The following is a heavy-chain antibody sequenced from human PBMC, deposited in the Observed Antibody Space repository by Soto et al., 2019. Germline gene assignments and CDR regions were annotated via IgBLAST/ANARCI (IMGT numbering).Heavy chain of an antibody. CDR2: ISSSSSYI. D-gene: IGHD2-15*01. V-gene: IGHV3-21*01. Sequence: EVQLVESGGGLVKPGGSLRLSCAASGFTFSSYSMNWVRQAPGKGLEWVSSISSSSSYIYYADSVKGRFTISRDNAKNSLYLQMNSLTAEDTAVYYCARAGSSSWLPSDAFDSWGQGTMVTVSS. J-gene: IGHJ3*02. CDR1: GFTFSSYS. CDR3: ARAGSSSWLPSDAFDS.